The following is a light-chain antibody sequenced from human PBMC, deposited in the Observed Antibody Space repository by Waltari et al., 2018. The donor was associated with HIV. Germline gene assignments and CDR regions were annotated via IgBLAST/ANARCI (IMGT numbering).Light chain of an antibody. J-gene: IGLJ2*01. CDR2: EGS. CDR1: SSDVGSYNL. V-gene: IGLV2-23*01. Sequence: QSALTQPASVSGSPGQSITISCPGTSSDVGSYNLVSWYQQHPGKAPKLMIYEGSKRPSGVSNRFSGSKPGNTASLTISGLQAEDEADYYCCSYAGSSNVVFGGGTKLTVL. CDR3: CSYAGSSNVV.